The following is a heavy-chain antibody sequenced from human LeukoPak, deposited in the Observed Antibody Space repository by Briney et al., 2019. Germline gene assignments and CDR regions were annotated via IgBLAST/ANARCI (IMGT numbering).Heavy chain of an antibody. V-gene: IGHV1-24*01. CDR2: FDPEDGET. Sequence: ASVKVSCKVSGYTLTELSMHWVRQAPGKGLEWMGGFDPEDGETIYAQKFQGRVTMTEDTSTDTAYMELSSLRSEDTAVYYCARGGRCSGGSCYSGSPLAFDIWGQGTMVTVSS. CDR3: ARGGRCSGGSCYSGSPLAFDI. J-gene: IGHJ3*02. D-gene: IGHD2-15*01. CDR1: GYTLTELS.